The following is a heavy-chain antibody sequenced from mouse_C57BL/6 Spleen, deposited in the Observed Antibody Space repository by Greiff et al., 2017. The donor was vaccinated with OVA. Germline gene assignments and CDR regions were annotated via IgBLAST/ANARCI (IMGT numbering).Heavy chain of an antibody. Sequence: EVQRVESGGGLVKPGGSLKLSCAASGFTFSSYAMSWVRQTPEKRLEWVATISDGGSYTYYPDNVKGRFTISRDNAKNNLYLQMSHLKSEDTAMYYCARVYSNYGYAMDYWGQGTSVTVSS. J-gene: IGHJ4*01. CDR1: GFTFSSYA. V-gene: IGHV5-4*01. D-gene: IGHD2-5*01. CDR2: ISDGGSYT. CDR3: ARVYSNYGYAMDY.